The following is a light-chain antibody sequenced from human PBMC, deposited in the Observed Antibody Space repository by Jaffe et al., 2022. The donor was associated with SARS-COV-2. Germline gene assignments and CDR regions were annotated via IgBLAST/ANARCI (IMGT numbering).Light chain of an antibody. CDR1: SSDVGDYNL. CDR3: NSYAGAATWA. Sequence: QSALTQPASVSASPGQSITISCTGTSSDVGDYNLVSWYQHHPGRAPKLLIYEVNKRPSGVSNRFSGSKSGNTASLTISGLQADDEADYFCNSYAGAATWAFGGGTKLTVL. J-gene: IGLJ3*02. CDR2: EVN. V-gene: IGLV2-23*02.